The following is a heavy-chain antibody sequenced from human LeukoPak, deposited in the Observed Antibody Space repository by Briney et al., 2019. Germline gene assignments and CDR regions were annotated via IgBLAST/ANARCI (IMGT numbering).Heavy chain of an antibody. CDR2: IIPIFGTA. CDR3: ARGRDIVVVPSADAFDI. Sequence: VKVSCKASGGTFSSYAISWVRQAPGQGLEWMGGIIPIFGTANYAQKFQGRVTITADKSTSTAYMELSSLRSEDTAVYYCARGRDIVVVPSADAFDIWGQGTMVTVSP. D-gene: IGHD2-2*01. CDR1: GGTFSSYA. J-gene: IGHJ3*02. V-gene: IGHV1-69*13.